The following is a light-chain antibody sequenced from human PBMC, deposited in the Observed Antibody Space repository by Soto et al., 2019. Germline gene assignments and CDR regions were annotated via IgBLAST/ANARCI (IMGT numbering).Light chain of an antibody. CDR3: QQHNAWPLT. Sequence: EVVMTQSPATLSVSPGERATLSCKASQSVRSSLVWYQQNPGQAPRLLIYGASTRAAGIPARFSASGSGTEFTLTISSLQSEDSAVYYCQQHNAWPLTFGGWTKVEI. CDR1: QSVRSS. CDR2: GAS. V-gene: IGKV3-15*01. J-gene: IGKJ4*01.